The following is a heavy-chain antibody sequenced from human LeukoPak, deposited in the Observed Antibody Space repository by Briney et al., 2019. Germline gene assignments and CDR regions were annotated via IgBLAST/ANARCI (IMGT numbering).Heavy chain of an antibody. CDR1: GFTFSAYS. D-gene: IGHD1-26*01. Sequence: PGGSLRLSCAASGFTFSAYSINWVRQAPGRGLEWVSSISSSGTYIYYADSVKGRFTISRDNAKNSLSLQMNSLRAEDMAMYYCARDFRYSGSYHHWFDPWGQGTLVTVSS. V-gene: IGHV3-21*01. CDR3: ARDFRYSGSYHHWFDP. J-gene: IGHJ5*02. CDR2: ISSSGTYI.